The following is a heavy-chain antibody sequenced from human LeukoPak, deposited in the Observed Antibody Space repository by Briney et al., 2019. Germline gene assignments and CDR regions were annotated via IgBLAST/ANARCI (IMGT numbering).Heavy chain of an antibody. Sequence: GGSLRLSCAASGFTFSTYGMHWVRQAPGKGLEWVAFIRYDGSSKFYADSVKGRFTISRDNSKNTLYLQMNSLRAEDTAVYYCASFGVVGATTGYWGQGTLVTVSS. CDR2: IRYDGSSK. J-gene: IGHJ4*02. D-gene: IGHD1-26*01. CDR1: GFTFSTYG. V-gene: IGHV3-30*02. CDR3: ASFGVVGATTGY.